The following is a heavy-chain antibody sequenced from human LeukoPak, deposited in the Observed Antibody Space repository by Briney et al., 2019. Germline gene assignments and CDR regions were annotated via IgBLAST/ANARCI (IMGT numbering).Heavy chain of an antibody. V-gene: IGHV3-21*01. CDR3: AREPPYAFDV. CDR2: ISSSGNYI. Sequence: GGSLRLSCAASGFTFISYTMNWVRQAPGKGLEWVSSISSSGNYIYYADSVKGRFSISRDNAKNSLSLHMNSLRAEDTAVYYCAREPPYAFDVWGQGTMVTVSS. CDR1: GFTFISYT. J-gene: IGHJ3*01.